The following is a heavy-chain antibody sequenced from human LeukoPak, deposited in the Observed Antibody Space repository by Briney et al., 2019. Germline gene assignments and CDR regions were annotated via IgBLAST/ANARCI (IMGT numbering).Heavy chain of an antibody. CDR3: ARGRGLTFTDIVVVVAATPDY. V-gene: IGHV1-46*01. J-gene: IGHJ4*02. CDR1: GYTFTSYY. D-gene: IGHD2-15*01. Sequence: AASVKVSCKASGYTFTSYYMHWVRQAPGQGLEWMGIINPSGGSTSYAQKFQGRVTMTRDTSTSTVYMELSSLRSEDTAVYYCARGRGLTFTDIVVVVAATPDYWGQGTLVTVSS. CDR2: INPSGGST.